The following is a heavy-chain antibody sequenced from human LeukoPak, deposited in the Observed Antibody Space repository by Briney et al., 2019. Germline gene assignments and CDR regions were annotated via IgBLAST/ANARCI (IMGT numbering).Heavy chain of an antibody. CDR1: GFTFSSYA. CDR3: AEIAAAGTRYFQH. CDR2: IYYSGST. V-gene: IGHV4-59*05. J-gene: IGHJ1*01. D-gene: IGHD6-13*01. Sequence: PGGSLRLSCAASGFTFSSYAMTWVRQAPGKGLEWIGSIYYSGSTYYNPSLKSRVTISVDTSKNQFSLKLSSVTAADTAVYYCAEIAAAGTRYFQHWGQGTLVTVSS.